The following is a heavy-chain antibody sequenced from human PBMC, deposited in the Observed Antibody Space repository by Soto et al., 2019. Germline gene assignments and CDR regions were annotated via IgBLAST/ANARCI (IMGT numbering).Heavy chain of an antibody. CDR1: GGSISSSSYY. CDR2: VYYGGST. Sequence: SETLSLTXTVSGGSISSSSYYWGWIRQPPGKGLEWIGNVYYGGSTYYNPSLKSRVTISVETSKSQFSLKLSSVTAADTAVYYCAGGDYYHSSGYYFYYYTMDVWGQGTTVTVSS. J-gene: IGHJ6*02. V-gene: IGHV4-39*01. D-gene: IGHD3-22*01. CDR3: AGGDYYHSSGYYFYYYTMDV.